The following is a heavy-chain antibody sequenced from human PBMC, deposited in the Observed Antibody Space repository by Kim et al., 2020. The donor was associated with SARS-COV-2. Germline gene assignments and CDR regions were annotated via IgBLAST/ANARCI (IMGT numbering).Heavy chain of an antibody. J-gene: IGHJ3*02. CDR2: ISWDGGST. CDR1: GFTFDDYT. Sequence: LSLTCAASGFTFDDYTMHWVRQAPGKGLEWVSLISWDGGSTYYADSVKGRFTISRDNSKNSLYLQMNSLRTEDTALYYCAKDGGGYCSGGSCYSGAFDIWGQGTIVTVSS. V-gene: IGHV3-43*01. D-gene: IGHD2-15*01. CDR3: AKDGGGYCSGGSCYSGAFDI.